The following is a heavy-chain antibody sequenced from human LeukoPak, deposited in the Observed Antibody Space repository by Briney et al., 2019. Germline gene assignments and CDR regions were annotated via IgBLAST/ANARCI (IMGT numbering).Heavy chain of an antibody. CDR1: GFTFRTYW. D-gene: IGHD2-21*02. CDR2: IKGDGSTT. Sequence: GGSLRLSCAASGFTFRTYWMHWVRQVPGKGLLWVARIKGDGSTTIYADSVKGRFTISRDNSKNTLYLQTSSLRAEDTAVYYCARGSGGDDKDFQHWGQGTLVTVSS. CDR3: ARGSGGDDKDFQH. V-gene: IGHV3-74*01. J-gene: IGHJ1*01.